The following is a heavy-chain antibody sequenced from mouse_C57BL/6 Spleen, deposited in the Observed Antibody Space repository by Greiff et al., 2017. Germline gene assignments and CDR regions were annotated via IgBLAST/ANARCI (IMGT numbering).Heavy chain of an antibody. CDR2: IYPSDSET. J-gene: IGHJ2*01. CDR1: GYTFTSYW. V-gene: IGHV1-61*01. CDR3: ATHYYGSTYDFDD. D-gene: IGHD1-1*01. Sequence: QVQLQQPGAELVRPGSSVKLSCKASGYTFTSYWMDWVKQRPGQGLEWIGNIYPSDSETHYNQKFKDKATLTVDKSSITAYMQLSSLTSEDSAVYYWATHYYGSTYDFDDWGPGTTLTVSS.